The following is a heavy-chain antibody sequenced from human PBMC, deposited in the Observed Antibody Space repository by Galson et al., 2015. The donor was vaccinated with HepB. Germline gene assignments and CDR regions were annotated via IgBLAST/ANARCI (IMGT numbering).Heavy chain of an antibody. Sequence: ETLSLTCTVSGGSVSSYYWSWIRQPPGRGLEWIGYIYYSGSTNYNPSLKSRVTISVDTSKNQFSLKLSSVTAADTAVYYCARDPCSSTSCTNWFDPWGQGTLVTVSS. D-gene: IGHD2-2*01. J-gene: IGHJ5*02. CDR1: GGSVSSYY. V-gene: IGHV4-59*02. CDR2: IYYSGST. CDR3: ARDPCSSTSCTNWFDP.